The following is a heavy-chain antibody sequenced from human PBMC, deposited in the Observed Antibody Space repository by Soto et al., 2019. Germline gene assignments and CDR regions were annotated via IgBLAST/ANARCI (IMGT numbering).Heavy chain of an antibody. Sequence: SETLSLTCAVYGGSFSGYCWSWIRQPPGKGLEWIGEINHSGSTNYNPSLKSRVTISVDTSKNQFSLKLSSVTAADTAVYYCARGHPIYCSSTSCYAYYYYYGMDVWGQGTTVTVSS. V-gene: IGHV4-34*01. CDR3: ARGHPIYCSSTSCYAYYYYYGMDV. D-gene: IGHD2-2*01. CDR2: INHSGST. J-gene: IGHJ6*02. CDR1: GGSFSGYC.